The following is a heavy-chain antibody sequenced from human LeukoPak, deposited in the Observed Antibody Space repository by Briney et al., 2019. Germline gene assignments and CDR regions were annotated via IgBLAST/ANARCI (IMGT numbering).Heavy chain of an antibody. D-gene: IGHD6-13*01. V-gene: IGHV3-21*01. CDR3: ARADRYGTTWYGRVDY. Sequence: GGSLRLSCAASRFTFSSYSMNWVRQAPGKGLEWVSSISSSTSYIYYADSLKGRFTISRDNAKNSLFLQMNSLRAEDTAVYYCARADRYGTTWYGRVDYWGQGTLVTVSS. CDR1: RFTFSSYS. CDR2: ISSSTSYI. J-gene: IGHJ4*02.